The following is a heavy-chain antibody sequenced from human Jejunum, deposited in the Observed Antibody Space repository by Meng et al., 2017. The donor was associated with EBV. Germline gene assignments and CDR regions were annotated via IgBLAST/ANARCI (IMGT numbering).Heavy chain of an antibody. J-gene: IGHJ4*02. V-gene: IGHV4-61*01. CDR3: AYYLSGRGGVGS. CDR1: GHSVTSATYY. D-gene: IGHD1-26*01. Sequence: QLPLLAPAPGLVKPSGPLPLPCTASGHSVTSATYYWSWIRQPPGKGLEWIGYFYNGGTTNYLPSLRTRVTISLDTSKNQFSLKLSSVTAADTAMYYCAYYLSGRGGVGSWGQGTLVTVSS. CDR2: FYNGGTT.